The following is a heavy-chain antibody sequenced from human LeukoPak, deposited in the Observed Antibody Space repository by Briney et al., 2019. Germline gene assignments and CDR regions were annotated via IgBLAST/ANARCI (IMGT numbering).Heavy chain of an antibody. J-gene: IGHJ4*02. V-gene: IGHV3-23*01. CDR2: TSGSGGST. D-gene: IGHD3-22*01. Sequence: PGGSLRLSCAASGFTFSSYAMSWVRQAPGKGLEWVSATSGSGGSTYYADSVKGRFTISRDNSKNTLYLQMNSLRAEDTAVYYCAKDGAITMIVVPFDYWGQGTLATVSS. CDR3: AKDGAITMIVVPFDY. CDR1: GFTFSSYA.